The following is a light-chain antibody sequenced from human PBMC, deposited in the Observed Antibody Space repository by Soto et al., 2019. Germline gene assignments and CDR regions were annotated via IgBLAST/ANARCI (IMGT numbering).Light chain of an antibody. CDR1: SSDVGGYNY. CDR2: EVT. V-gene: IGLV2-8*01. Sequence: QSALTQPPSASGSPGQSVTISCTGTSSDVGGYNYVSWYQQHPGKAPRLVIYEVTKRPSGVPDRFSGSKSGNTASLTVSGLQADDEADYYCCSYAGSYTWVFGGGTKLTVL. CDR3: CSYAGSYTWV. J-gene: IGLJ3*02.